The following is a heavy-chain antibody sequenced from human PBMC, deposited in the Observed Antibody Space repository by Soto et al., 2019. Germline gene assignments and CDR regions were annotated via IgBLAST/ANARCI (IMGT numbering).Heavy chain of an antibody. Sequence: QVQLVESGGGVVQPGRSLRLSCAASGFTFSSYGMHWVRQAPGKGLEWVAVIWYDGSNKYYADSVKGRFTISRDNSKNTLYLQMNSLRAEDTAVYYCARELGSSGWYGYFDYWGQGTLVTVSS. J-gene: IGHJ4*02. CDR3: ARELGSSGWYGYFDY. CDR1: GFTFSSYG. CDR2: IWYDGSNK. V-gene: IGHV3-33*01. D-gene: IGHD6-19*01.